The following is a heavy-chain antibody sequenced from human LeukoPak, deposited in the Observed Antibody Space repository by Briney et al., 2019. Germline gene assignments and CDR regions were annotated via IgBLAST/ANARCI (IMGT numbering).Heavy chain of an antibody. CDR2: IRYDGSIK. CDR3: AREGGTLSTSPTLDY. CDR1: GFTFSSYG. Sequence: QPGGSLRLSCAASGFTFSSYGMHWVRQAPGKGLEWVAFIRYDGSIKYYADSVKGRFTISRDSSKNTLYLQMSSLRTEDTAVYYGAREGGTLSTSPTLDYWGQGTLVTVSS. D-gene: IGHD1-1*01. V-gene: IGHV3-30*02. J-gene: IGHJ4*02.